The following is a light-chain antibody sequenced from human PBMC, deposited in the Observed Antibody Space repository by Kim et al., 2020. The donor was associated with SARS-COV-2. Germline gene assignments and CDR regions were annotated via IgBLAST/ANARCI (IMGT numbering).Light chain of an antibody. V-gene: IGLV3-21*04. J-gene: IGLJ3*02. CDR2: RDR. Sequence: AAGNAPRIAAGGNISGSRDVHGYRQKPGQAPVLVIDRDRDRTSGTPVRFSGSNSGNTATLTISRVEAEDEADYYYQVWDSSSDHWVFGGGTQLTVL. CDR3: QVWDSSSDHWV. CDR1: ISGSRD.